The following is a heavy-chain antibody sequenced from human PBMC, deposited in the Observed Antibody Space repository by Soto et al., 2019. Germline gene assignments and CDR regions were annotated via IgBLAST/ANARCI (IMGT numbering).Heavy chain of an antibody. D-gene: IGHD1-1*01. CDR1: GASISGFY. CDR3: VRDGTKTLREWFDP. CDR2: IYATGTT. V-gene: IGHV4-4*07. Sequence: PSETLSLTCTVSGASISGFYWSWIRKSAGKGLEWIGRIYATGTTDYNPSLKSRVMMSVDTSKKQFSLKLRSVTAADTAVYYCVRDGTKTLREWFDPWGQGISVTVPQ. J-gene: IGHJ5*02.